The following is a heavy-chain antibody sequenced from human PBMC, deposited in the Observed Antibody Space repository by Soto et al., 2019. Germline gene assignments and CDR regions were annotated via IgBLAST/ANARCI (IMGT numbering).Heavy chain of an antibody. Sequence: PGGSLRLSCVASGFTFSHAWMDWVRQAPGKGLEWVGRIKSISDGETTNYAASVAGRFTISRDDSKNTLFLHVNSLKTEDTGVYYCTRRIAVAGTSYFDYWGQGTLVTVSS. J-gene: IGHJ4*02. CDR2: IKSISDGETT. CDR1: GFTFSHAW. D-gene: IGHD6-19*01. V-gene: IGHV3-15*07. CDR3: TRRIAVAGTSYFDY.